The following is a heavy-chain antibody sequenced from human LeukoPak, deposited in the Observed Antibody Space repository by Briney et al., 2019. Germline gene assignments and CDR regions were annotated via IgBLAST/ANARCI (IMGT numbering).Heavy chain of an antibody. CDR1: GGSISSGGYY. V-gene: IGHV4-31*03. Sequence: SQTLPLTCTVSGGSISSGGYYWSWIRQHPGKGLEWIGYIYYSGSTYYNPSLKSRVTISVDTSKNQFPLKLSSVTAADTAVYYCARSRREATVVSLDYWGQGTLVTVSS. CDR2: IYYSGST. J-gene: IGHJ4*02. D-gene: IGHD4-23*01. CDR3: ARSRREATVVSLDY.